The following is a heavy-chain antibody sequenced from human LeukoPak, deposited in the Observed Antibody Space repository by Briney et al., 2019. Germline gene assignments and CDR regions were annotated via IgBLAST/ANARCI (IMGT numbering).Heavy chain of an antibody. V-gene: IGHV1-69*13. J-gene: IGHJ4*02. CDR1: GGTFSSYA. Sequence: SVTVSCKASGGTFSSYAISWVRQAPGQGLEWMGGIIPIFGTANYAQKFQGRVTITADESTSTAYMELSSLRSEDTAVYYCARGRYCSGGSCYLFPEDYWGQGTLVTVSS. CDR2: IIPIFGTA. CDR3: ARGRYCSGGSCYLFPEDY. D-gene: IGHD2-15*01.